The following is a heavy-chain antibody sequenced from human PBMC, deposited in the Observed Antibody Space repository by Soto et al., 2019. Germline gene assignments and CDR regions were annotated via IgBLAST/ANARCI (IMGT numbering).Heavy chain of an antibody. CDR3: ARFVEIGDMDY. CDR1: GGSISSGDYY. Sequence: SETLSLTCTVSGGSISSGDYYWSWIRQPPGKGLEWIGYIYYSGSTYYNPSLKSRVTISVDTSKNQFSLKLSSVTAADTAVYYCARFVEIGDMDYWGQGTLVTAPQ. J-gene: IGHJ4*02. CDR2: IYYSGST. V-gene: IGHV4-30-4*01. D-gene: IGHD2-15*01.